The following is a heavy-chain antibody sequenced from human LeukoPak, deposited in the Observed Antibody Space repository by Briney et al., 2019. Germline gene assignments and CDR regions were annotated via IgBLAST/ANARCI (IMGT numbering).Heavy chain of an antibody. CDR1: GFTFSSYA. V-gene: IGHV3-23*01. Sequence: GGSLRLSCAASGFTFSSYAMSWVRQASGQGLEWVSAISGSADKTYYADSVKGRFTISRDNSKNTLYLQMNSLRAEDTAVYYCAKKYYDILTGYYVQYSAMDVWGQGTTVTVSS. CDR2: ISGSADKT. J-gene: IGHJ6*02. D-gene: IGHD3-9*01. CDR3: AKKYYDILTGYYVQYSAMDV.